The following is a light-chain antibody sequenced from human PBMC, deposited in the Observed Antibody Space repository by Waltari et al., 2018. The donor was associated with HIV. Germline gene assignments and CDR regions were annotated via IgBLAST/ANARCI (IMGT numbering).Light chain of an antibody. CDR2: DDS. V-gene: IGLV3-21*03. J-gene: IGLJ2*01. CDR3: QVWEPTSDHVV. Sequence: SYALTQETSVSVAPGKTARITCVGDTIGMKTVHWYQHKPGQAPVRVMYDDSNRPSGIPERFSGSNSGNTATLTINRVEVGDEADYYCQVWEPTSDHVVFGGGSRLIVL. CDR1: TIGMKT.